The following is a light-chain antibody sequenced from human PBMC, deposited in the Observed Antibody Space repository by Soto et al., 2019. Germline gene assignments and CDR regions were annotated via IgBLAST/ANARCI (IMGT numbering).Light chain of an antibody. J-gene: IGKJ2*01. CDR1: QSVLYSSNNKNY. Sequence: DIVMTQSPDSLAVSLGERATINCKSSQSVLYSSNNKNYLAWYQQKPGQPPKLLIYWASIRESGVPDRFSGRGSGTDFTLTISSLQAEDVAVYYCQQFHSTPYTFGQGTKLEI. V-gene: IGKV4-1*01. CDR2: WAS. CDR3: QQFHSTPYT.